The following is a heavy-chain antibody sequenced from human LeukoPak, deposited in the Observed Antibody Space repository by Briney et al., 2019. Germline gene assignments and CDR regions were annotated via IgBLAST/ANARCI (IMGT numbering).Heavy chain of an antibody. CDR2: INPSGGST. CDR3: VRIYRGPDY. V-gene: IGHV1-46*01. Sequence: GASVKVSCKASGYTFTSYYMHWVRQAPGQGLEWMGIINPSGGSTSYAQKFQGRVTMTRDTSISTVYMELTRLRSDDTAVYYCVRIYRGPDYWGQGTLVTVSS. J-gene: IGHJ4*02. D-gene: IGHD3-10*01. CDR1: GYTFTSYY.